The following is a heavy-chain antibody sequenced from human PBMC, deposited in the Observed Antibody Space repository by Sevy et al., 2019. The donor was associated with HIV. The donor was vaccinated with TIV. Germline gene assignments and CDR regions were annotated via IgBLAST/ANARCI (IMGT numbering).Heavy chain of an antibody. D-gene: IGHD5-18*01. J-gene: IGHJ3*02. Sequence: ASVTVSCKASGGTFSSYAISWVRQAPGQGLEWMGGIIPIFGTANYAQKFQGRVTITADKSTSTAYMELSSLRSEDTAVYYCARVFAGDPAMVYGGAFDIWGQGTMVTVSS. V-gene: IGHV1-69*06. CDR1: GGTFSSYA. CDR2: IIPIFGTA. CDR3: ARVFAGDPAMVYGGAFDI.